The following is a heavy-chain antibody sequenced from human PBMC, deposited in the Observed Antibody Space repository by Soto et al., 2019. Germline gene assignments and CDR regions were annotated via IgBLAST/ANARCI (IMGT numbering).Heavy chain of an antibody. V-gene: IGHV3-73*02. Sequence: EVQLVESGGGLVQPGGSLKLSCAASGFTFSGSAMHWVRQASGKGLEWVGRIRSKANSYATAYAASVKGRFTISRDDSKNTAYLQMNSLKTEDTAVYYCYCSGGSCQIDYWGQGTLVTVSS. CDR1: GFTFSGSA. CDR3: YCSGGSCQIDY. D-gene: IGHD2-15*01. CDR2: IRSKANSYAT. J-gene: IGHJ4*02.